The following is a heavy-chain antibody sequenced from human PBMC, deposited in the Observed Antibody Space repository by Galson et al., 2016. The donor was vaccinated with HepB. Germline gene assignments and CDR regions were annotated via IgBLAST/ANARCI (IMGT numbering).Heavy chain of an antibody. CDR1: GGSLSAYY. J-gene: IGHJ3*02. D-gene: IGHD2-15*01. CDR2: VNHSGAT. Sequence: ETLSLTCTVNGGSLSAYYWNWIRQSPGKGLEWIGEVNHSGATDYNPSLKSRVTISVDTSKKHFSLNLNSVTAADTAVYYCATGYFSGGSCYAGALDIWGQGTMVTVS. CDR3: ATGYFSGGSCYAGALDI. V-gene: IGHV4-34*01.